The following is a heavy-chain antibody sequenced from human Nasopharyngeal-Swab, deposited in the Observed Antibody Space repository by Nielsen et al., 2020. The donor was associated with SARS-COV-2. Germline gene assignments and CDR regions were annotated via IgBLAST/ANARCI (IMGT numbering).Heavy chain of an antibody. CDR2: IDPSDSYT. CDR3: ARHVQDSSGWYDY. V-gene: IGHV5-10-1*01. CDR1: GYSFTSYW. Sequence: GESLKISCKGSGYSFTSYWIGWVRQMPGEGLEWMGRIDPSDSYTNYSPSFQGHVTISADKSISTAYLQWSSLKASDTAMYYCARHVQDSSGWYDYWGQGTLVTVSS. J-gene: IGHJ4*02. D-gene: IGHD6-19*01.